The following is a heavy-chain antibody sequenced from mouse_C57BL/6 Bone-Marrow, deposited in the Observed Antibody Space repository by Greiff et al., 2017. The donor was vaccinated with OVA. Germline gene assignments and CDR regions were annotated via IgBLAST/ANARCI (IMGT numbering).Heavy chain of an antibody. V-gene: IGHV3-8*01. J-gene: IGHJ4*01. CDR2: ISYSGST. CDR1: GYSITSDY. D-gene: IGHD1-1*01. CDR3: ARSDYYGSSPYYYAMDY. Sequence: EVQLQQSGPGLAKPSQTLSLTCSVTGYSITSDYWNWIRKFPGNKLEYMGYISYSGSTYYNPSLKSRISITRYTSKNQYYLQLNSVTTEDTATYYCARSDYYGSSPYYYAMDYWGQGTSVTVSS.